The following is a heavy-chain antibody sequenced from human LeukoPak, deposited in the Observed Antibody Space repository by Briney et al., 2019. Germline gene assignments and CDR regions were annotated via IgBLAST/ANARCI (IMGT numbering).Heavy chain of an antibody. V-gene: IGHV3-30-3*01. CDR2: ISYDRSNK. J-gene: IGHJ4*02. CDR1: GFTFSSYA. CDR3: AREVLEGYSYDASFDY. Sequence: GGSLRLSCAASGFTFSSYAMHWVRQAPGKGLEWVAVISYDRSNKYYADSVKGRFTISRDNSKNTLYLQMNSLRAEDTAVYYCAREVLEGYSYDASFDYWGQGTLVTVSS. D-gene: IGHD5-18*01.